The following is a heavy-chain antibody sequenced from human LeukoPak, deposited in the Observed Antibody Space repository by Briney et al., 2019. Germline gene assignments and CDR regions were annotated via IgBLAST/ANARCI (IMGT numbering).Heavy chain of an antibody. CDR2: ISGSGGST. J-gene: IGHJ4*02. V-gene: IGHV3-23*01. CDR3: AKDRITIFGVVHTEFDY. Sequence: PGGSLRLSCAASGFTFSSYAMSWVRQAPGKGLEWVSAISGSGGSTYYADSVKGRFTISRDNSKNTLYLQMNSLRAEDTAVYYSAKDRITIFGVVHTEFDYWGQGTLVTVSS. D-gene: IGHD3-3*01. CDR1: GFTFSSYA.